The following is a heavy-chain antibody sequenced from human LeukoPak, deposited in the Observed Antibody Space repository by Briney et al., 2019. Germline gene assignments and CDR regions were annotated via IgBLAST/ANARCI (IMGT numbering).Heavy chain of an antibody. CDR1: GYTFTSCA. Sequence: ASVKVSCKASGYTFTSCAMHWVRQAPGQRLEWMGWINAGNGNTKYSQKFQGRVTITRDTSASTAYMELSSLRSEDTAVYYCARDPVVPAAAGFDYWGQGTLVTVSS. V-gene: IGHV1-3*01. CDR2: INAGNGNT. D-gene: IGHD2-2*01. J-gene: IGHJ4*02. CDR3: ARDPVVPAAAGFDY.